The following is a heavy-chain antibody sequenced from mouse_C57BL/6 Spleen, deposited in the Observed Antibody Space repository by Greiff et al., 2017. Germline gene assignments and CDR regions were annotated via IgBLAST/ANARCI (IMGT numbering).Heavy chain of an antibody. D-gene: IGHD1-1*01. J-gene: IGHJ1*03. CDR2: SLPGSGST. CDR3: AIDGSSSRYFDV. Sequence: QVQLQQSGAELMKPGASVKLSCKATGYTFTGYWIEWVKQRPGHGLEWIGESLPGSGSTNYNGKFKGKATFTADTSSNRAYMQLSSLTTEDSAFDCCAIDGSSSRYFDVWGTGTTVTVSS. CDR1: GYTFTGYW. V-gene: IGHV1-9*01.